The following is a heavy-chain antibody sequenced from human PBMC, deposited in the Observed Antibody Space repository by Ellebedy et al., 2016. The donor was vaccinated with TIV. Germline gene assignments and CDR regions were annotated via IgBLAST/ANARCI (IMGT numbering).Heavy chain of an antibody. CDR3: VKLAGTHQWYFDY. CDR1: GFTFSDYA. CDR2: IFKDGGTT. Sequence: GESLKISCAASGFTFSDYAMTWVRQAPGKGPEWVSTIFKDGGTTYSADSAKGRFTISRDNSKDTLSLQMNSLRAEDTAVYYCVKLAGTHQWYFDYWGQGTLVTVSS. J-gene: IGHJ4*02. D-gene: IGHD2-15*01. V-gene: IGHV3-23*01.